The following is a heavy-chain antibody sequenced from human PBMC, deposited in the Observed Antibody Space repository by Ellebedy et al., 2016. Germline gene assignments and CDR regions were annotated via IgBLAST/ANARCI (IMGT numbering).Heavy chain of an antibody. Sequence: SETLSLTCAVSGGSISSSNWWSWVRQPPGKGLEWIGEIYHSGSTNYNPSLKSRVTISVDKSKNQFSLKLSSVTAADTAVYYCARFVTAAAEGGFDPWGQGTLVTVSS. CDR1: GGSISSSNW. CDR2: IYHSGST. J-gene: IGHJ5*02. D-gene: IGHD6-13*01. V-gene: IGHV4-4*02. CDR3: ARFVTAAAEGGFDP.